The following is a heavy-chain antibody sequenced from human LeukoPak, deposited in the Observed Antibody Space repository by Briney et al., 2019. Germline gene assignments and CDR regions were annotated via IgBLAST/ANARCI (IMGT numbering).Heavy chain of an antibody. V-gene: IGHV3-23*01. J-gene: IGHJ4*02. CDR1: GFTFSSFA. CDR2: ISGISGST. CDR3: AKGHTSGWFYFDY. Sequence: GGSLRLSCAASGFTFSSFAMTWVRQAPGKGLEWVSGISGISGSTYYADFVKGRFTISRDTSKNTLYLQMNSLRAEDTALYYCAKGHTSGWFYFDYWGQGTLVTVSS. D-gene: IGHD6-19*01.